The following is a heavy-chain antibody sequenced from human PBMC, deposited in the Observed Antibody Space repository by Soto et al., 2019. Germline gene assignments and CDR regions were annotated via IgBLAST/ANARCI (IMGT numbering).Heavy chain of an antibody. Sequence: PGGSLRLSCAASGFTFSSYSMNWVRQAPGKGLEWVSYISNSSSTIYYADSVKGRFTISRDNAKNSLYLQMNSLRAEDTAVYYCAREEGLLNWFDPWGQGTLVTVSS. J-gene: IGHJ5*02. V-gene: IGHV3-48*01. CDR1: GFTFSSYS. CDR3: AREEGLLNWFDP. D-gene: IGHD1-26*01. CDR2: ISNSSSTI.